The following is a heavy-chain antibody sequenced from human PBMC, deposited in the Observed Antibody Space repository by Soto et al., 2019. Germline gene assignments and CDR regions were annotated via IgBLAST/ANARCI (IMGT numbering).Heavy chain of an antibody. Sequence: QVQMVESGGGVVQPGRSLRLSCVASGFTFSSYGMHWVRQAPGKGLEWMAVISYDASNKYYADSVKGRFTISRDNSKNTLYLQMNSLRAEDTAVYYCAKDSYKGYCSSTSCYPHYYSYYGMDVWGQGTTVTVSS. CDR2: ISYDASNK. J-gene: IGHJ6*02. D-gene: IGHD2-2*01. CDR3: AKDSYKGYCSSTSCYPHYYSYYGMDV. V-gene: IGHV3-30*18. CDR1: GFTFSSYG.